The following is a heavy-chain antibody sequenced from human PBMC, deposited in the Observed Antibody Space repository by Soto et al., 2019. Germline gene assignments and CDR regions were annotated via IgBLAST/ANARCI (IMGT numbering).Heavy chain of an antibody. D-gene: IGHD3-9*01. Sequence: PGGSLRLSCAASGFTFSSHSMNWVRQAPGKGLEWVSSISSSSSYIHYADSVKGRFTISRDNAKNSLYLQMNSLRAEDTAVYYCAREGRNYDILTAYWNDVFDIWGQGTMVTVSS. CDR1: GFTFSSHS. CDR2: ISSSSSYI. V-gene: IGHV3-21*01. J-gene: IGHJ3*02. CDR3: AREGRNYDILTAYWNDVFDI.